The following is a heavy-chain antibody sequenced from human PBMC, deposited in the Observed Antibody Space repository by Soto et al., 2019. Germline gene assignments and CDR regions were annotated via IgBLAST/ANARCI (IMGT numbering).Heavy chain of an antibody. CDR2: ISGSGGST. J-gene: IGHJ4*02. CDR1: GFTFSSYA. Sequence: GGSLRLSCAASGFTFSSYAMSWARQAPGKGLEWVSAISGSGGSTYYADSVKGRFTISRDNSKNTLYLQMSSLRAEDTAVYYCAKDRGYGDYVLAVYWGQGTLVTVFS. V-gene: IGHV3-23*01. D-gene: IGHD4-17*01. CDR3: AKDRGYGDYVLAVY.